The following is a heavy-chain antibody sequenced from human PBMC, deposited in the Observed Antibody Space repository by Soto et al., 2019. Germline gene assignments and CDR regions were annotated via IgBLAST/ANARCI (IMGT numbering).Heavy chain of an antibody. CDR3: ARGKNSWDWYFDL. J-gene: IGHJ2*01. CDR1: TGSMRTYY. Sequence: QLQLQESGPGLVKPSETLSLTCTVSTGSMRTYYWNCMRQPPGKGLEWIGFVSSSGSANYNPSLTSRVSISVDTSRNQFSLNLNYVTAADTAIYYCARGKNSWDWYFDLWGRGTLVIVSP. V-gene: IGHV4-59*01. CDR2: VSSSGSA. D-gene: IGHD1-26*01.